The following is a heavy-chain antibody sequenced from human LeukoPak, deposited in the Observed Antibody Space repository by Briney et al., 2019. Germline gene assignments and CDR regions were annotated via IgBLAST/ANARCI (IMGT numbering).Heavy chain of an antibody. Sequence: PSETLSLTCTVSGGSISSYYWSWIRQPPGKGLEWIGYIYYSGSTNYNPSLKSRVTISVDTSKNQFSLKLSSVTAADTAVYYCAGPVRLGELSFLYWGQGTLVTVSS. CDR3: AGPVRLGELSFLY. CDR1: GGSISSYY. D-gene: IGHD3-16*02. CDR2: IYYSGST. J-gene: IGHJ4*02. V-gene: IGHV4-59*01.